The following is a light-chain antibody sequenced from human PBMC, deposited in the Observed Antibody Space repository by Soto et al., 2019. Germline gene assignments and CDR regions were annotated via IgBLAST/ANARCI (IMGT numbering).Light chain of an antibody. V-gene: IGLV2-14*01. CDR3: SSYTSSVTLV. J-gene: IGLJ2*01. CDR1: SSDVGGYKY. CDR2: EVS. Sequence: QSALTQPASVSGSPGQSITISCTGTSSDVGGYKYVSWYQHYPGKAPKLIIYEVSNRPSGVSSRFSGSKSGNTASLTISGLQAEDEGDYYCSSYTSSVTLVFGGGTKVTVL.